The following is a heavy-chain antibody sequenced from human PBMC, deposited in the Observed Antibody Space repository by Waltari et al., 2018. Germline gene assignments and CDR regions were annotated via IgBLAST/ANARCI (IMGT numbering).Heavy chain of an antibody. J-gene: IGHJ1*01. V-gene: IGHV3-30-3*01. D-gene: IGHD6-13*01. CDR1: GFTFSSYA. Sequence: QVQLVESGGGVVQPGRSLRLSCAASGFTFSSYAMHWVRQAPGKGLEWVAVISYDGSNKYYADSVKGRFTISRDNSKNTLYLQMNSLRAEDTAVYYCAPTLAAAGPTAYFQHWGQGTLVTVSS. CDR2: ISYDGSNK. CDR3: APTLAAAGPTAYFQH.